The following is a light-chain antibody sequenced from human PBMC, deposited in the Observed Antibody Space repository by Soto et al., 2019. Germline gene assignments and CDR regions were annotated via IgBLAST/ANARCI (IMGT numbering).Light chain of an antibody. CDR1: SSDVGTYNY. CDR3: SSYTTSNTQV. Sequence: QSALTQPAFVSGSPGQSITISCTGTSSDVGTYNYVSWYQHRPGKAPKLMIYDVSYRPSGVSNRFSGSKSANTASLTISGLQAEDEADYYCSSYTTSNTQVFGGGTKLTVL. J-gene: IGLJ3*02. CDR2: DVS. V-gene: IGLV2-14*01.